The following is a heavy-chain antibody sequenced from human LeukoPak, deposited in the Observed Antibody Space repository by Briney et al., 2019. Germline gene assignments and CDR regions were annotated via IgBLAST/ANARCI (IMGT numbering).Heavy chain of an antibody. CDR2: VSGSGGST. D-gene: IGHD1-26*01. J-gene: IGHJ4*02. V-gene: IGHV3-23*01. Sequence: GGSLGLSCAASGFSFSSYVMSWVRQAPGKGLEWVSAVSGSGGSTYSADSVKGRFTIPRDNSKNMVYLQTSSLRAEDTAVYYCARAGSWSSRPYFDYWGQGIPVSVSS. CDR1: GFSFSSYV. CDR3: ARAGSWSSRPYFDY.